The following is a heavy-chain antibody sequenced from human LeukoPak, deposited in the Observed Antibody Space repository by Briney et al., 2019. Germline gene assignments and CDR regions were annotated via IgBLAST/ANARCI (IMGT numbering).Heavy chain of an antibody. V-gene: IGHV3-7*03. Sequence: PGGSLRLSCAASGFTFSSYWMSWVRQAPGKGLEWVANVKQDGSEKYYVDSVKGRFTISRDNAENSLYLQMNSLRAEDTAVYYCARSDFWSGYYNDYWGQGTLVTVSS. CDR3: ARSDFWSGYYNDY. J-gene: IGHJ4*02. CDR1: GFTFSSYW. D-gene: IGHD3-3*01. CDR2: VKQDGSEK.